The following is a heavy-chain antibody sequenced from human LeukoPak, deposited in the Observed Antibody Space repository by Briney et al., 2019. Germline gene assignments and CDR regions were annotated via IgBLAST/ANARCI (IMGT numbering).Heavy chain of an antibody. V-gene: IGHV3-23*01. CDR3: AKDSWGWDYFDY. J-gene: IGHJ4*02. CDR2: ISDKGGDR. CDR1: GFTLKKYA. D-gene: IGHD7-27*01. Sequence: GGSLRLSCAASGFTLKKYAMSWVRQAPGKGGGWGSAISDKGGDRKYADSVKGGFTISRDNSKTPLYLQMNSLRAEDTAVYYCAKDSWGWDYFDYWGQGTLVTVSS.